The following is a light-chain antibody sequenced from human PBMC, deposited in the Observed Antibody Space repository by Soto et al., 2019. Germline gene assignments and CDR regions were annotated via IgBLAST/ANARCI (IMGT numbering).Light chain of an antibody. V-gene: IGKV3-15*01. CDR3: QQYNKWPT. J-gene: IGKJ5*01. CDR2: GAS. Sequence: EIVMSQSPVALSVSPGERATLSCRASQSVSSNLAWYQQKPGQAPRLLMYGASARATGIPARFSGSGSGTEFTLTISSLQSEDFAVYYCQQYNKWPTFGQGTRLEI. CDR1: QSVSSN.